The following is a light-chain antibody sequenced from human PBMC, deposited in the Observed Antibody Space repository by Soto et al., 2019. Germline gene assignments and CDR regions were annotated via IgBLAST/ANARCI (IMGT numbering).Light chain of an antibody. J-gene: IGLJ1*01. CDR3: QSYDSSLRAPHV. CDR2: GNS. CDR1: SSNIGAGYD. Sequence: QSVLTQSPSVSGAPGQRVTISCTGSSSNIGAGYDVHWYQQLPGTAPKLLIYGNSNRPSGVPDRFSGSKSGTSAPLAITGLQAEDEADYYCQSYDSSLRAPHVFGTGTKVTVL. V-gene: IGLV1-40*01.